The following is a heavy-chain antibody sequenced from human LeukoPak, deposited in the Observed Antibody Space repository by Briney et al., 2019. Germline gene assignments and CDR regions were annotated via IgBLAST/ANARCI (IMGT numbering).Heavy chain of an antibody. CDR3: ARQLYYYDSSGYYYPRTPFDY. CDR2: PYYRSNWYN. J-gene: IGHJ4*02. V-gene: IGHV6-1*01. D-gene: IGHD3-22*01. CDR1: GDSVSSNSAA. Sequence: SQTLSLTCAISGDSVSSNSAAWNWIRQSPSRGLEWLEWPYYRSNWYNDYAVSVKSRITINPDTSKNQFSLQLNSVTPEDTAVYYCARQLYYYDSSGYYYPRTPFDYWGQGTPVTVSS.